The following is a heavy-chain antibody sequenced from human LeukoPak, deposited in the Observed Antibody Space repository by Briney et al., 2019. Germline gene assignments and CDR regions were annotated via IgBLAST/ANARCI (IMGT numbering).Heavy chain of an antibody. Sequence: GRSLRLSCAASGFTFSSYGMHWVRQAPGKGLEWVAVISYDGSNKYYADSAKDRFTISRDNSKNTLYLQMNSLRAEDTAVYYCAKGLWSSFDYWGQGTLVTVSS. CDR1: GFTFSSYG. CDR3: AKGLWSSFDY. V-gene: IGHV3-30*18. D-gene: IGHD3-10*01. CDR2: ISYDGSNK. J-gene: IGHJ4*02.